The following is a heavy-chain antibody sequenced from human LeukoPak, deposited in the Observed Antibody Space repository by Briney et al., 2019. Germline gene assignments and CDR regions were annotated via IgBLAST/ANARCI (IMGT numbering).Heavy chain of an antibody. D-gene: IGHD6-19*01. CDR1: GGSMSSSF. CDR3: ARAPAGCGSTCPFDD. CDR2: IYSSGRI. J-gene: IGHJ4*02. Sequence: SETLSLTCTVSGGSMSSSFWSWIRQPAGKGLEWFGRIYSSGRINYNPSLKSRVTLSLDTSKNQFSLKLTSVTAADTAVYYCARAPAGCGSTCPFDDWGQGTLVTVSS. V-gene: IGHV4-4*07.